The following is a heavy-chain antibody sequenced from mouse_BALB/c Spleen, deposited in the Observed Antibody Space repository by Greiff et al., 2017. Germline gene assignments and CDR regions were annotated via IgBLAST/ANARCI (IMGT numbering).Heavy chain of an antibody. J-gene: IGHJ1*01. D-gene: IGHD1-1*01. CDR2: ISSGGSYT. Sequence: EVQLKESGGDLVKPGGSLKLSCAASGFTFSSYGMSWVRQTPDKRLEWVATISSGGSYTYYPDSVKGRFTISRDNAKNTLYLQMSSLKSEDTAMYYCARHGGSSHFDVWGAGTTVTVSS. CDR1: GFTFSSYG. CDR3: ARHGGSSHFDV. V-gene: IGHV5-6*01.